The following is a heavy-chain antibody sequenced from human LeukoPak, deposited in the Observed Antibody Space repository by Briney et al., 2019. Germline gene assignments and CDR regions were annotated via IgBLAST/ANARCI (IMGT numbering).Heavy chain of an antibody. CDR3: ATHTIVGVVTYGFPI. D-gene: IGHD3-3*01. Sequence: ASVKVSCKLSGYTGIELSMNWVRQAPGKGLEWLGGFVPEDAETVCAQKFQGRVTMTEDTSTDTAYMELSRLTSEDTAVYYCATHTIVGVVTYGFPIWGRGTLVTVSS. CDR2: FVPEDAET. J-gene: IGHJ3*02. CDR1: GYTGIELS. V-gene: IGHV1-24*01.